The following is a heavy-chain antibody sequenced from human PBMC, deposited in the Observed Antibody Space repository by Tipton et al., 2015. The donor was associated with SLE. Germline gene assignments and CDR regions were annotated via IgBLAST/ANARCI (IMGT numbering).Heavy chain of an antibody. CDR3: ARGGSYPGY. Sequence: SLRLSCAASGFTFSSYDMSWVRQAPGKGLAWVSTISGSGANSYYADSVRGRFTISRDNSKNTLYLQMNSLRAEDTAVYYCARGGSYPGYWGQGTLVTVSS. D-gene: IGHD3-10*01. CDR1: GFTFSSYD. J-gene: IGHJ4*02. CDR2: ISGSGANS. V-gene: IGHV3-23*01.